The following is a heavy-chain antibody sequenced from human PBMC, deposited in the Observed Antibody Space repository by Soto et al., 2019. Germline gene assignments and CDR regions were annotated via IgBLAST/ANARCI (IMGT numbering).Heavy chain of an antibody. D-gene: IGHD1-1*01. V-gene: IGHV4-31*03. J-gene: IGHJ4*02. CDR1: GGSISSGGYY. CDR2: IYYSGST. Sequence: QVQLQESGPGLVKPSQTLSLTCTVSGGSISSGGYYWSWIRQPPGKGLEWIGYIYYSGSTDYNPSRKSRVTTSVDTSKNQFSLKLSSVTAADTAVYYCARWPQLEPRFDYWGQGTLVTVSS. CDR3: ARWPQLEPRFDY.